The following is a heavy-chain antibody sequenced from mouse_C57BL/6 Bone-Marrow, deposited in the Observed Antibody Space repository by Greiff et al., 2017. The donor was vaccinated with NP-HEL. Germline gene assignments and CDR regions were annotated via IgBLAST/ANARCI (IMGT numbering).Heavy chain of an antibody. CDR1: GYSITSGYY. V-gene: IGHV3-6*01. D-gene: IGHD1-1*01. CDR3: ARGDYGSSQDY. Sequence: VQLQQSGPGLVKPSQSLSLTCSVTGYSITSGYYWNWIRQFPGNKLEWMGYISYDGSNNYNPSLKNRISITRDTSKNQFFLKLNSVTTEDTATYYCARGDYGSSQDYWGQGTTLTVSS. J-gene: IGHJ2*01. CDR2: ISYDGSN.